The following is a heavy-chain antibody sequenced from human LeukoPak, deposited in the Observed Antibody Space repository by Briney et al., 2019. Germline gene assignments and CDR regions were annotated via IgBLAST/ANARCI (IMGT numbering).Heavy chain of an antibody. CDR3: ARHPIAAGGAYNWFDP. V-gene: IGHV5-51*01. D-gene: IGHD6-13*01. CDR2: IFPRDSNT. Sequence: GESLKISCKGSGYSFTSYWIGWVRQMPGKGLEWMGIIFPRDSNTIYSPSFQGQVTISVDTSINTAYLQWISLKASDTAMCYCARHPIAAGGAYNWFDPWGQGTLVTVSS. J-gene: IGHJ5*02. CDR1: GYSFTSYW.